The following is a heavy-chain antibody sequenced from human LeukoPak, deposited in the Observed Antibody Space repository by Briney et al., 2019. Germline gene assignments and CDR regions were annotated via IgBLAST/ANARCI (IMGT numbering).Heavy chain of an antibody. D-gene: IGHD1-26*01. CDR3: AKDRDGGVGASLDY. CDR2: ISWNSGSI. J-gene: IGHJ4*02. V-gene: IGHV3-9*01. CDR1: GFTFDDYA. Sequence: PGGSLRLSCAASGFTFDDYAMHWVRQAPGKGLEWVSGISWNSGSIGYADSVKGRFTISRDDAKNSLYLQMNSLRAEDTALYYRAKDRDGGVGASLDYWGQGTLVTVSS.